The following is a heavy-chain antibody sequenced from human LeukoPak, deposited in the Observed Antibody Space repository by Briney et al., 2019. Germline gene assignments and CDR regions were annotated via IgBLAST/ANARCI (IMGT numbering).Heavy chain of an antibody. J-gene: IGHJ4*02. CDR2: IKRDGSEK. CDR1: GFTFSSYA. V-gene: IGHV3-7*01. CDR3: VRDTNYDFWSGYYTGDY. Sequence: PGGSLRLSCAASGFTFSSYAMSWVRQAPGKGLEWVANIKRDGSEKYYVDSVKGRFTISRDNAKSSLYLQMNSLRVEETAVYYCVRDTNYDFWSGYYTGDYWGQGTLVTVSS. D-gene: IGHD3-3*01.